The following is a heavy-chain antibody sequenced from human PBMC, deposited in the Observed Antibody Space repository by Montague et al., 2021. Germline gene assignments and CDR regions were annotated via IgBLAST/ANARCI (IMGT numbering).Heavy chain of an antibody. CDR3: ARVAAWGYYDTSGPNWFDP. V-gene: IGHV4-4*02. D-gene: IGHD3-22*01. CDR2: IFHNGST. J-gene: IGHJ5*02. Sequence: SETLSLTCAVSGGSISSNNWWTWVRQPPGKGLEWIGEIFHNGSTTYSPSLKSRVTISMDKSKNQLSLKLTSVTAADTAVYYCARVAAWGYYDTSGPNWFDPWGQGTLVTVSS. CDR1: GGSISSNNW.